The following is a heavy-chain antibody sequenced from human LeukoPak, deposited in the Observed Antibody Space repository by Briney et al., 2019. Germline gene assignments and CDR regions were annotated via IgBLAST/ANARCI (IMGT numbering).Heavy chain of an antibody. V-gene: IGHV4-39*01. CDR3: ASILERELVGGDY. CDR1: GGSISSSSYY. J-gene: IGHJ4*02. Sequence: SETLSLTCTVSGGSISSSSYYWGWIRQPPGKGLEWIGSIYYSGSTYYNPSLKSRVTISVDTSKNQFSLKLSSVTAADTAVYYCASILERELVGGDYWGQGTLVTVSS. D-gene: IGHD6-13*01. CDR2: IYYSGST.